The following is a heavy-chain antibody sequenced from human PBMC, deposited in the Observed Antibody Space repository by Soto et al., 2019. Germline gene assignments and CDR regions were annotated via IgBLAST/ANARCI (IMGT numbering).Heavy chain of an antibody. J-gene: IGHJ5*02. V-gene: IGHV6-1*01. Sequence: QVQLQQSGTGLVKPSQTLSLTGAISGDSVSSNSAAWNWIRQSPSRGLEWLGRTYYRSKWYNDYAVSVKSRITINPDTSNNQFSLQLNSVTPEDTAVYYCARGLESHGSLFHNWFDPWGQGTLVTVSS. D-gene: IGHD6-13*01. CDR2: TYYRSKWYN. CDR3: ARGLESHGSLFHNWFDP. CDR1: GDSVSSNSAA.